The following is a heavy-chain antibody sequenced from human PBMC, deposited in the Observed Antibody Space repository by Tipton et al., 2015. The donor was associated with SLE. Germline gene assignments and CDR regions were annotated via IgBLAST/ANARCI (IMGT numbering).Heavy chain of an antibody. Sequence: TLSLTCPVSGGSISSGSYYWSWIRQPAGKGLEWIGRIYTSGSTNYNPSLKSRVTISVDTSKNQFSLKLSSVTAADTAVYYCARGSITMIVPDAFDIWGQGTMVTVSS. CDR2: IYTSGST. D-gene: IGHD3-22*01. V-gene: IGHV4-61*02. CDR3: ARGSITMIVPDAFDI. J-gene: IGHJ3*02. CDR1: GGSISSGSYY.